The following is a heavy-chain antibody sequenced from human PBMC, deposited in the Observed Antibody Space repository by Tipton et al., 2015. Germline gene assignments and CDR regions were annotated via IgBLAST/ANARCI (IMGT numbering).Heavy chain of an antibody. D-gene: IGHD6-6*01. J-gene: IGHJ4*02. CDR1: GDSISSSAYY. Sequence: TLSLTCTVSGDSISSSAYYWGWIRQPPGKGLEWIGSISHSGNTYYNPSLKSRVTMSRDTSKNQFSLKLTSVTAADTAVYYCAREAYSSSGLIFDYWGQGTLVTVSS. CDR2: ISHSGNT. CDR3: AREAYSSSGLIFDY. V-gene: IGHV4-39*07.